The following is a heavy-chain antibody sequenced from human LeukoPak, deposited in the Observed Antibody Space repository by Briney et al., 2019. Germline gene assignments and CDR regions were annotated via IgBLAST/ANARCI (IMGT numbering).Heavy chain of an antibody. CDR3: ARGDYYDSSGYHGAFDI. V-gene: IGHV3-30-3*01. CDR1: GFTFSSYA. CDR2: ISYDGSNK. Sequence: GGSLRLSCAASGFTFSSYAMHWVRQAPGKGLEWVAVISYDGSNKYYADSVKGRFTISRDNSKNTLYLQMNSLRAEDTAVYYCARGDYYDSSGYHGAFDIWGQGTMVTVSS. J-gene: IGHJ3*02. D-gene: IGHD3-22*01.